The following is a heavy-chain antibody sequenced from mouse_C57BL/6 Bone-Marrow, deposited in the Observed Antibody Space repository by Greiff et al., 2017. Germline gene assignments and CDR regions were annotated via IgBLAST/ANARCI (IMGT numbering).Heavy chain of an antibody. V-gene: IGHV14-4*01. D-gene: IGHD1-1*01. J-gene: IGHJ4*01. CDR3: TTPFTTVVDYAMDY. CDR1: GFNIKDDY. Sequence: EVQLQESGAELVRPGASVKLSCTASGFNIKDDYMHWVKQRPEQGLEWIGWIDPETGDTEYASKFQGKATITAYTSSNTAYLQLSSLTSEDTAVYYCTTPFTTVVDYAMDYWGQGTSVTVSS. CDR2: IDPETGDT.